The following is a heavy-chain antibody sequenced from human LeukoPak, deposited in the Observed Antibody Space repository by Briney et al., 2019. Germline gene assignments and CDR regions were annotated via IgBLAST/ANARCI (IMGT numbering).Heavy chain of an antibody. CDR1: GGSVSSGSYY. Sequence: SETLSLTCTVSGGSVSSGSYYWSWIRQPPGKGLEWIGYIYYSGSTNYNPSLKSRVTISVDTSKNQFSLKLSSVTAADTAVYYCASQYSSGWYGTNYYYYGMNVWGQGTTVTVSS. V-gene: IGHV4-61*01. CDR2: IYYSGST. D-gene: IGHD6-19*01. CDR3: ASQYSSGWYGTNYYYYGMNV. J-gene: IGHJ6*02.